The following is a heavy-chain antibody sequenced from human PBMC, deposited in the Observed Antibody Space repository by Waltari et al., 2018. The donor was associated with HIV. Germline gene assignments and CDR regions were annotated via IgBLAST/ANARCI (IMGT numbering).Heavy chain of an antibody. CDR1: GFIFTASD. V-gene: IGHV3-73*01. J-gene: IGHJ6*02. CDR2: IRSKVDRDET. CDR3: TRRAALLRGVVDVDV. Sequence: EVLLVVSGGGVVQPGGSLKLSCAAAGFIFTASDLLCVRQAAGKGRECIGRIRSKVDRDETGYAASVKGRFSISRDDSENKVFLQMNSLKADDSAVYYCTRRAALLRGVVDVDVWGQGTTVTVSS. D-gene: IGHD3-3*01.